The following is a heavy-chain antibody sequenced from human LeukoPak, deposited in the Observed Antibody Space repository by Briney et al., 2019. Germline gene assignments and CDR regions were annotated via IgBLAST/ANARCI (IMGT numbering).Heavy chain of an antibody. Sequence: PSETLSLTCAVYGGSLSGYYWSWTRQSPGKGLEWIGEINHGGSTNYNPSLKSRVTMSVDTSKNHFSLKLSSVTAADTAVYFCAREGRMSMGIEYWGQGTLVTVSS. CDR1: GGSLSGYY. J-gene: IGHJ4*02. CDR3: AREGRMSMGIEY. CDR2: INHGGST. D-gene: IGHD4/OR15-4a*01. V-gene: IGHV4-34*01.